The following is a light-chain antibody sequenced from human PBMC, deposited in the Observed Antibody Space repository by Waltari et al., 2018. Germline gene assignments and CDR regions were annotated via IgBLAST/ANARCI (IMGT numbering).Light chain of an antibody. CDR2: KDS. V-gene: IGLV3-25*02. Sequence: SYELTQPPSVSVSPGQTARITCSGDALPKQYAYWYQQKPGHAPVLVIYKDSERPSGSPERFSGSSSGTTVTLTISGVQAEDEADYYCQSADSSGTYPVVFGGGTKLTVL. CDR3: QSADSSGTYPVV. J-gene: IGLJ3*02. CDR1: ALPKQY.